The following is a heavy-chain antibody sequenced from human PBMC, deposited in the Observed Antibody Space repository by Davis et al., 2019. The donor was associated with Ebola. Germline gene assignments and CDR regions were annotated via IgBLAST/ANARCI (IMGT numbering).Heavy chain of an antibody. Sequence: ASVKVSCKASGYTFTSYGISWVRQAPGQGLEWMGWISAYNGNTNYAQKLQGRVTMTADTSTSTAYMELRSLRSDDTAVYYCARQITMIEEGDYWGQGTPVTVSS. D-gene: IGHD3-22*01. CDR3: ARQITMIEEGDY. J-gene: IGHJ4*02. V-gene: IGHV1-18*01. CDR2: ISAYNGNT. CDR1: GYTFTSYG.